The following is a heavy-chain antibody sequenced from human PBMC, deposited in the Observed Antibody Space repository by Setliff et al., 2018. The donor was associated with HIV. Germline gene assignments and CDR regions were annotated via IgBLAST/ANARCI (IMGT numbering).Heavy chain of an antibody. CDR3: ARGRYNGDSYSGGFYYFDH. J-gene: IGHJ4*02. CDR2: INDNGGA. CDR1: GGSFSDYS. D-gene: IGHD1-1*01. Sequence: LTCSVSGGSFSDYSWTWLRQPPGKGLEWIGHINDNGGANYNPSLTTRATISIATPKNQFFLELTSVTAADTAVYYCARGRYNGDSYSGGFYYFDHWDQGGLVTV. V-gene: IGHV4-34*01.